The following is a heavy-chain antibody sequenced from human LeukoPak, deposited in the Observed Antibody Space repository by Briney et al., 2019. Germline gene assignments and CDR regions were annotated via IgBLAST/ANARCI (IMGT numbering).Heavy chain of an antibody. CDR1: GFTFSSYT. Sequence: GGSLRLSCAASGFTFSSYTMNWVRQAPGMGLEWVSTISSGSHYIYYADSVKGRFTVSRDNAKNSLSLHMSSLRAEDTAVYYCARDGTGWSRDYWGQGTLVTVSS. J-gene: IGHJ4*02. CDR3: ARDGTGWSRDY. D-gene: IGHD2-2*01. V-gene: IGHV3-21*01. CDR2: ISSGSHYI.